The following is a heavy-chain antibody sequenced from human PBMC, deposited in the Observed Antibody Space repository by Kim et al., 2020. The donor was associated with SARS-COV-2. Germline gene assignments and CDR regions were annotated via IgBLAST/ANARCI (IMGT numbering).Heavy chain of an antibody. CDR2: INAGNGNT. D-gene: IGHD6-19*01. Sequence: ASVKVSCKASGYTFTSYAMHWVRQAPGQRLEWMGWINAGNGNTKYSQKFQGRVTITRDTSASTAYMELSSLRSEDTAVYYCARGQSISGWPRGPNNWFDPWGQGTLVTVSS. CDR3: ARGQSISGWPRGPNNWFDP. V-gene: IGHV1-3*01. J-gene: IGHJ5*02. CDR1: GYTFTSYA.